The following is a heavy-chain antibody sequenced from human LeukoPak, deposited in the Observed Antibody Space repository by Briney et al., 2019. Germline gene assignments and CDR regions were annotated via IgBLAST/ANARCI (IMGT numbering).Heavy chain of an antibody. CDR1: GGSISGYY. J-gene: IGHJ6*03. Sequence: SETLSLTCTVSGGSISGYYWSWIRQPPGKGLEWIGYIYYSVNTNYNPSLKSRVTIVGDTSNNQFSLKLSSVTAADTAVYYCARHQRDYGDYVPRYMDVWGKGTTLTVSS. CDR2: IYYSVNT. D-gene: IGHD4-17*01. CDR3: ARHQRDYGDYVPRYMDV. V-gene: IGHV4-59*08.